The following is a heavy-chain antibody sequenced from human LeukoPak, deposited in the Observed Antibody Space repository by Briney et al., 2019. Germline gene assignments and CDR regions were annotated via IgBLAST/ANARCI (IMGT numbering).Heavy chain of an antibody. D-gene: IGHD4-17*01. V-gene: IGHV3-7*03. J-gene: IGHJ4*02. CDR1: GFTFSHYY. CDR2: IKYDGSET. CDR3: TRDEGATVTTFRFDY. Sequence: GGSLRLSCAASGFTFSHYYMSWVRQAPGKGLEWLAHIKYDGSETYHVDSVKGRFTISRDNAKSSLYLQMNSLRAEDTAVYYCTRDEGATVTTFRFDYWGQGTLVSVSS.